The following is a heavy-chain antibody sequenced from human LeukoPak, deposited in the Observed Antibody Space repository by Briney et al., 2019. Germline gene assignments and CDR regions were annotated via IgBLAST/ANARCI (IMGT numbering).Heavy chain of an antibody. D-gene: IGHD3-3*01. Sequence: GGSLRLSCVASGFTVSSNYMSWVRQAPGKGLEWVSAISGSGGSTYYADSVKGRFTISRDNSKNTLYLQMNSLRAEDTAVYYCAKDRDFWSGPYYFDYWGQGTLVTVSS. CDR1: GFTVSSNY. J-gene: IGHJ4*02. CDR3: AKDRDFWSGPYYFDY. V-gene: IGHV3-23*01. CDR2: ISGSGGST.